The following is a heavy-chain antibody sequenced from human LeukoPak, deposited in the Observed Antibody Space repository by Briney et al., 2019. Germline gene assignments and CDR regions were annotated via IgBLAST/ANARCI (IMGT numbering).Heavy chain of an antibody. V-gene: IGHV3-74*01. Sequence: GGSLRLSCAASGFTFSSYWMHRVRQAPGKGLVWVSRINSDGSSTSYADSVKGRFTISRDNAKNTLYLQMNSLRAEDTAVYYCARDIAARNWFDLWGQGTLVTVSS. J-gene: IGHJ5*02. CDR2: INSDGSST. CDR3: ARDIAARNWFDL. CDR1: GFTFSSYW. D-gene: IGHD6-6*01.